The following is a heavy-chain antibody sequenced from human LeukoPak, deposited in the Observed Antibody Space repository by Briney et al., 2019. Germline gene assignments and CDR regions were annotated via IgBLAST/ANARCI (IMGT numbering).Heavy chain of an antibody. CDR1: GYTFTGYY. CDR2: INPNSGGT. V-gene: IGHV1-2*02. J-gene: IGHJ5*02. D-gene: IGHD2-2*01. CDR3: ARGSVVPAAINWFDP. Sequence: GASVKVSCTASGYTFTGYYMHWVRQAPGQGLEWMGWINPNSGGTNYAQKFQGRVTMTRDTSISTAYMELSRLRSDDTAVYYCARGSVVPAAINWFDPWGQGTLVTVSS.